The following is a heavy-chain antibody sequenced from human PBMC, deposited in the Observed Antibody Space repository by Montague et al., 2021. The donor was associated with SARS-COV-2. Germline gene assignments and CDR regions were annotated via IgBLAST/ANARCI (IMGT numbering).Heavy chain of an antibody. J-gene: IGHJ4*02. CDR2: IYNGGSSR. CDR1: GFTFSSYA. D-gene: IGHD3/OR15-3a*01. CDR3: AKGLGARDLYYLDS. V-gene: IGHV3-23*03. Sequence: SLRLSCAASGFTFSSYAMSWVRQTPGKGLEWVALIYNGGSSRYYADSVKGRFTISRDNSKNTLFLQMNSLRADDTAVYYCAKGLGARDLYYLDSWGQGTLATVSS.